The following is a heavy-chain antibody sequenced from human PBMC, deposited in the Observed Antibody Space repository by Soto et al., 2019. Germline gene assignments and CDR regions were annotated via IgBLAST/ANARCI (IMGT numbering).Heavy chain of an antibody. CDR3: VKFRGQAYSYYHMDV. V-gene: IGHV3-23*01. J-gene: IGHJ6*03. CDR1: GFNFGTYA. Sequence: EVQLLESGGGLVQPGGSLRLACAASGFNFGTYAMGWVRQAPGRGLEWVSSAGSGASRYYADPVRGRFTVSRDTSKSTLHLEMSSLRAEDTALYYCVKFRGQAYSYYHMDVWGKGTTVTVSS. CDR2: SAGSGASR.